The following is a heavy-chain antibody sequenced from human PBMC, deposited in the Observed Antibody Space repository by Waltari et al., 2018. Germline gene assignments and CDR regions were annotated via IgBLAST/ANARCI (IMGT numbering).Heavy chain of an antibody. CDR2: ITMSGSYM. D-gene: IGHD1-26*01. Sequence: EVQLVESGGGRVKPGGSLTLSCVASGFTFTTYSMNWVRQAPGMGLEWVASITMSGSYMFHADSVKGRFTISRDDAKNSLYLQMDGLRAEDTAVYYCTRDSSIVGATHIWGQGTMVTVSS. CDR3: TRDSSIVGATHI. V-gene: IGHV3-21*01. CDR1: GFTFTTYS. J-gene: IGHJ3*02.